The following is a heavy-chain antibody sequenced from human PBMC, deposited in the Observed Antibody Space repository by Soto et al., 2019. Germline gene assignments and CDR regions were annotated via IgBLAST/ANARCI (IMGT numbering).Heavy chain of an antibody. CDR1: GYTFTGYY. V-gene: IGHV1-2*04. J-gene: IGHJ6*02. Sequence: ASVTVSCQASGYTFTGYYMHWVRQAPGQGLEWMGWINPNSGGTNYAQKFQGWVTMTRDTSISTAYMELSRLRSDDTAVYYCAREESTSYSPSYGMDVWGQGTTVTVSS. CDR3: AREESTSYSPSYGMDV. D-gene: IGHD2-21*01. CDR2: INPNSGGT.